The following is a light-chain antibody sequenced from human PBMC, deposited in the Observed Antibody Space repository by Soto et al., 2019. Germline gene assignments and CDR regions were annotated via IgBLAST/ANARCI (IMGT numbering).Light chain of an antibody. CDR2: VTSDGSH. J-gene: IGLJ2*01. V-gene: IGLV4-69*01. Sequence: QSVLTQSPSASASLGASVKLTCTLSSGHSRYAIAWHQQQPDKGPRYLMKVTSDGSHTKGDGIPDRFSGSSSGAERYLTMSSLQSEDEADYYCQTWGTGTHVVFGGGTKVTVL. CDR3: QTWGTGTHVV. CDR1: SGHSRYA.